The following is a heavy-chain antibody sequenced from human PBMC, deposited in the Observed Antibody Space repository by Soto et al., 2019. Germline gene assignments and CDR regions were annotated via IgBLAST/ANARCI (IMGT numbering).Heavy chain of an antibody. J-gene: IGHJ3*02. CDR2: IYHSGST. Sequence: PSETLSLTCAVSGYSISSGYYWGWIRQPPGKGLEWIGSIYHSGSTYYNPSLKSRVTISVDTSKNQFSLKLSSVTAADTGVYYCARDHPGINVVVPADGAVDIWGQGTMVTVSS. CDR1: GYSISSGYY. V-gene: IGHV4-38-2*02. D-gene: IGHD2-2*01. CDR3: ARDHPGINVVVPADGAVDI.